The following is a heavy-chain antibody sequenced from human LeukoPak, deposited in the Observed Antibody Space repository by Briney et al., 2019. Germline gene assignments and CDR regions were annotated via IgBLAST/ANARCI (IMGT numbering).Heavy chain of an antibody. CDR2: INHSGST. J-gene: IGHJ6*03. Sequence: SETLSLTCAVYGGSFSRYYWSWIRQPPGKGLEWIGEINHSGSTNYNPSLKSRVTISVDTSKNQFSLKLSSVTAAEPAVYYCARGPDIVVVPAAIYYMDVWGKGTTVTVSS. V-gene: IGHV4-34*01. CDR1: GGSFSRYY. D-gene: IGHD2-2*02. CDR3: ARGPDIVVVPAAIYYMDV.